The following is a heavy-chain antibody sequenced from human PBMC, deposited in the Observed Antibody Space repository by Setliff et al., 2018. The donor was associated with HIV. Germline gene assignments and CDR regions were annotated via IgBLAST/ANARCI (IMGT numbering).Heavy chain of an antibody. CDR3: ASYSGSYYFILHY. CDR1: GDTFSSYA. Sequence: ASVKVSCKASGDTFSSYAISWVRQAPGQGLEWMGGIIPVLGLSYYAQNFQGRVTITAAESTSTAYMELSSLRSGDTAVYYCASYSGSYYFILHYWGKGTLVTVSS. CDR2: IIPVLGLS. J-gene: IGHJ4*02. V-gene: IGHV1-69*10. D-gene: IGHD1-26*01.